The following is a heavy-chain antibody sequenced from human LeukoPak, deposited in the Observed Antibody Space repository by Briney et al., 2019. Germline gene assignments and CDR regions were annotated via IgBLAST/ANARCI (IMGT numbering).Heavy chain of an antibody. J-gene: IGHJ4*02. CDR3: ARGRYNDYGFDY. CDR1: GGSISSYY. Sequence: PSETLSLTCTVSGGSISSYYWSWIRQPPAKELEWIGYLYYSGSTNYNPSFKSRVTMSVDTSKNQFSLKLNSMTAADTAVYFCARGRYNDYGFDYWGQGTLVTVSS. V-gene: IGHV4-59*01. D-gene: IGHD4-17*01. CDR2: LYYSGST.